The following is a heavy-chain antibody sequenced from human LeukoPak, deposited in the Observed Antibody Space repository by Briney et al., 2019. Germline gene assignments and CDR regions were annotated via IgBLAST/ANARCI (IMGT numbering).Heavy chain of an antibody. V-gene: IGHV3-23*01. Sequence: GGSLRLSCAASGFTFSSYAMSWVRQAPGKGLEWASAISGTGDSTYYAHSVKGRFTFSRDNSMHTLYLQMNRLRAEDTAVYYCAKDWLWFGELSGLSDFWGQGTLVTVSS. J-gene: IGHJ4*02. D-gene: IGHD3-10*01. CDR3: AKDWLWFGELSGLSDF. CDR2: ISGTGDST. CDR1: GFTFSSYA.